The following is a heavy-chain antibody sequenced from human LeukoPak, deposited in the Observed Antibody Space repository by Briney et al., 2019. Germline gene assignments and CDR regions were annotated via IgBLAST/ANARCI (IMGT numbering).Heavy chain of an antibody. CDR2: IYYSGST. V-gene: IGHV4-59*08. J-gene: IGHJ4*02. D-gene: IGHD3-10*01. CDR3: ARHYAYYGSGNFDREDYFEY. CDR1: GGSISSYY. Sequence: SETLSLTCTVSGGSISSYYWSWIRQPPGKGLEWIGYIYYSGSTNYNPSLKSRVTISVDTSKNQFSLKLSSVTAADTAVYYCARHYAYYGSGNFDREDYFEYWGQGTLVTVSS.